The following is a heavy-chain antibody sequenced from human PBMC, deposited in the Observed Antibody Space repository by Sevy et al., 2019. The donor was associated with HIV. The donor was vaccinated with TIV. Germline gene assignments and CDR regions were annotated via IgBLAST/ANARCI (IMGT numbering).Heavy chain of an antibody. D-gene: IGHD2-21*01. CDR2: IRSKGENYET. J-gene: IGHJ4*02. V-gene: IGHV3-73*01. CDR1: GFTFSDSA. CDR3: TRLVDVSAGVVSALDC. Sequence: GGSLRLSCAASGFTFSDSAIHWVRQASGKGLEWVGRIRSKGENYETAYTASVKGRFAISRDDSENTTYLQMNSLKSEDTAVYDCTRLVDVSAGVVSALDCWGQGTLVTVSS.